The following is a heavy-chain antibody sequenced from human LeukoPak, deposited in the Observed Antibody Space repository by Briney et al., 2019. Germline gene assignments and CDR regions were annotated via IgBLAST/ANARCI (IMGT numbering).Heavy chain of an antibody. V-gene: IGHV3-23*01. J-gene: IGHJ3*02. Sequence: PGGSLRLSCAASGIYDMSWVRQAPGKGLEWVSSISDYNENTYYADSVKGRFTMSRDNSKNTLYLQMNSLRVEDAAVYYCARASRVTTRLDAFDIWGQGTMVTVSS. CDR3: ARASRVTTRLDAFDI. D-gene: IGHD2-21*02. CDR1: GIYD. CDR2: ISDYNENT.